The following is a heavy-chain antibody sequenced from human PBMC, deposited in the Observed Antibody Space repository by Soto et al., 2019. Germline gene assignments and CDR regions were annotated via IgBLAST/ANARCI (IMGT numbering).Heavy chain of an antibody. V-gene: IGHV4-39*01. CDR2: IYYSGST. D-gene: IGHD4-17*01. CDR3: SGVYGDYWVGY. J-gene: IGHJ4*02. CDR1: GGSISSSSYY. Sequence: SETLSLTCTVSGGSISSSSYYWGWIRQPPGKGLEWIGSIYYSGSTYYNPSLKSRVTISVDTSKNQFSLKLSSVTAADTAVYYCSGVYGDYWVGYWGQGTLVTVSS.